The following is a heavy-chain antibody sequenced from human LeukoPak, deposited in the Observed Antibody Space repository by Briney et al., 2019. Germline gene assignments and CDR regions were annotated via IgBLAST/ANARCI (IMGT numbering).Heavy chain of an antibody. CDR3: ARGPRYSSGWYPHYFDY. D-gene: IGHD6-19*01. J-gene: IGHJ4*02. CDR1: GGSISSSSYY. CDR2: IYYSGST. V-gene: IGHV4-39*07. Sequence: SETLSLTCTVSGGSISSSSYYWGWIRQPPGKGLEWIGSIYYSGSTYYNPSLKSRVTMSVDTSKNQFSLKLSSVTAADTAVYYCARGPRYSSGWYPHYFDYWGQGTLVTVSS.